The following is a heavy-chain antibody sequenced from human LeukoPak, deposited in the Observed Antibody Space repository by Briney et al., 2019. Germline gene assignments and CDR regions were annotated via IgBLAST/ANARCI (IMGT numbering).Heavy chain of an antibody. Sequence: GASVKVSCKASGGTFSSYAISWVRQAPGQGLEWMGGIIPIFSTANYAQKFQGRVTMTRNTSISTAYMELSSLRSEDTAVYYCARDVLRITIFGVVITPYGMDVWGQGTTVTVSS. V-gene: IGHV1-69*05. CDR3: ARDVLRITIFGVVITPYGMDV. CDR2: IIPIFSTA. CDR1: GGTFSSYA. J-gene: IGHJ6*02. D-gene: IGHD3-3*01.